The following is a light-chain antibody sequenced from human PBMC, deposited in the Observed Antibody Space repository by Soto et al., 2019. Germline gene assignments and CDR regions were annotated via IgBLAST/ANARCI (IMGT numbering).Light chain of an antibody. CDR1: TSDVGGYNY. J-gene: IGLJ2*01. CDR3: SSYSRTSTLVL. CDR2: EVI. Sequence: QSALTQTASVSGYPGQSITISCTGTTSDVGGYNYVSWYQQHPGEAPKLIIYEVINRPSGISNRFSGSKSGNTASLTISGLQAEDEADYYCSSYSRTSTLVLFGGGTKLTVL. V-gene: IGLV2-14*01.